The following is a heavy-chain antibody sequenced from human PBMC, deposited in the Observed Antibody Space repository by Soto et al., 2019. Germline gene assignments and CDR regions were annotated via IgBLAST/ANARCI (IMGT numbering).Heavy chain of an antibody. CDR1: GFTFSSYS. D-gene: IGHD3-3*01. Sequence: GGSLRLSCAASGFTFSSYSMNWVRQAPGKGLEWVSSISSSSSYIYYADSVKGRFTISRDNAKNSLYLQMNSLRAEDTAVYYCARFDLRFLESWAFDIWGQGTMVTVSS. J-gene: IGHJ3*02. CDR3: ARFDLRFLESWAFDI. CDR2: ISSSSSYI. V-gene: IGHV3-21*01.